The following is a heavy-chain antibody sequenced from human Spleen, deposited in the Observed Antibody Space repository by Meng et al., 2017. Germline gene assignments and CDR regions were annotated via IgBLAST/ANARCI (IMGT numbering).Heavy chain of an antibody. Sequence: GESLKLSCATSGFTYCNYAMRWVRQAPGKGLEWVSTISGSGFTTYYADSVKGRFTISRDNSKNTLYLPMISLRAEDTAVFYCAKNSGLDVDDYWGQGTLVTVSS. D-gene: IGHD5-12*01. CDR3: AKNSGLDVDDY. V-gene: IGHV3-23*01. CDR2: ISGSGFTT. J-gene: IGHJ4*02. CDR1: GFTYCNYA.